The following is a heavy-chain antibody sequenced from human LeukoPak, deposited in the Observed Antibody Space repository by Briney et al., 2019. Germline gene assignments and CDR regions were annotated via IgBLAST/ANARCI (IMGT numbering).Heavy chain of an antibody. D-gene: IGHD3-22*01. V-gene: IGHV3-43*01. CDR3: AKDTIYDSSGYPDY. CDR1: GFTFDDYT. J-gene: IGHJ4*02. CDR2: ISWDGGST. Sequence: GGSLRLSCAASGFTFDDYTMHWVRQAPGKGLEWVSLISWDGGSTYYADSVKGRFTISRDNSKNSLYLQMNSLRTEDTAFYYCAKDTIYDSSGYPDYWGQGTLVTVSS.